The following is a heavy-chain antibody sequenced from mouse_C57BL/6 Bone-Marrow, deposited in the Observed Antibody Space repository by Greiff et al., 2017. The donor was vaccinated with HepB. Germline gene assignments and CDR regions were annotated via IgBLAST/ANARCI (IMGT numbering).Heavy chain of an antibody. J-gene: IGHJ2*01. CDR3: ARRDSHFYYGSSPFDY. CDR2: LYPRDGST. CDR1: GYTFTSYD. V-gene: IGHV1-85*01. D-gene: IGHD1-1*01. Sequence: VKLVESGPELVKPGASVKLSCKASGYTFTSYDINWVKQRPGQGLEWIGWLYPRDGSTKYNEKFKGKATLTVETSSSTAYMELHSLTSEDSAVYFCARRDSHFYYGSSPFDYWGQGTTLTVSS.